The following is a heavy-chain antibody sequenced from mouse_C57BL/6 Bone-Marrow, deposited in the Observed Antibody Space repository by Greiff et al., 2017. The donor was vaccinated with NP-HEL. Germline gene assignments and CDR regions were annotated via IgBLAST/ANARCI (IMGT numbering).Heavy chain of an antibody. CDR2: FHPYNDDT. CDR3: ARSSLSLRSFDY. D-gene: IGHD1-1*01. CDR1: GYTFTTYP. J-gene: IGHJ2*01. V-gene: IGHV1-47*01. Sequence: VQLQQSGAELVKPGASVKMSCKASGYTFTTYPIEWIKQNHGKSLEWIGNFHPYNDDTKYNEKFKGKATLTVEKSSSTVYLELSRLTSDDSAVYYCARSSLSLRSFDYWGQGTTLTVSS.